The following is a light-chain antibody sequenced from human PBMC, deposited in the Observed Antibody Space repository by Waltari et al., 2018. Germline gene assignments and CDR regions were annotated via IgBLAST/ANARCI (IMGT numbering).Light chain of an antibody. V-gene: IGKV3-11*01. CDR1: QSLNRN. J-gene: IGKJ5*01. CDR3: QQRTDGLT. CDR2: DAS. Sequence: EVVLTQSPATLSLSPGEGATLSCRASQSLNRNLAWYQQKPGQAPRLLMYDASNRATGIPDRFSGSGSGTDFTLTITRLEPEDFAVYYCQQRTDGLTFGQGTRLEIK.